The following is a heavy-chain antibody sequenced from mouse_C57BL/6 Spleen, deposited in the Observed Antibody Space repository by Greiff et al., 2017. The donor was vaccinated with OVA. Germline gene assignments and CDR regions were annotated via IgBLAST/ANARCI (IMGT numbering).Heavy chain of an antibody. CDR1: GYTFTSYW. D-gene: IGHD2-2*01. Sequence: VQLQESGTELVKPGASVKLSCKASGYTFTSYWMHWVKQRPGQGLEWIGNINPSNGGTNYNEKFKSKATLTVDKSSSTAYMQLSSLTSEDSAVDYCARRGYYGYDDYGGQGTTLTVSS. J-gene: IGHJ2*01. V-gene: IGHV1-53*01. CDR3: ARRGYYGYDDY. CDR2: INPSNGGT.